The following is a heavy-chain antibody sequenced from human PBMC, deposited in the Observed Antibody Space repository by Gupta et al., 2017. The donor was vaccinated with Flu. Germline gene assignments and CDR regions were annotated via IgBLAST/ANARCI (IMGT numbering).Heavy chain of an antibody. CDR3: ETDRDSRWVGT. CDR2: NYQSGNT. Sequence: SSRSDDCYWSWIRKNPGKSLEWSGSNYQSGNTHYNPALKSRVTMSVGTSKNQLSRKLNSVTAADTAVYYCETDRDSRWVGTWGQGARVAVSS. V-gene: IGHV4-31*02. J-gene: IGHJ5*02. D-gene: IGHD2-21*02. CDR1: SSRSDDCY.